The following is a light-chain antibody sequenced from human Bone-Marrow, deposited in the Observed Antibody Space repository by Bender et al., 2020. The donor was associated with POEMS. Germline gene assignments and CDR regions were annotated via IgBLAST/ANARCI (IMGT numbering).Light chain of an antibody. Sequence: QSALTQPASVSGSPGQSITISCTGTSSDVGSYNLVSWYQQHPGKGPKCIIYDVFRRPSGVSNRFSGSKSGNTASLTISGLQAEDEADYFCCSYGSPTTYVFGTGTRVTVL. V-gene: IGLV2-23*02. CDR1: SSDVGSYNL. J-gene: IGLJ1*01. CDR2: DVF. CDR3: CSYGSPTTYV.